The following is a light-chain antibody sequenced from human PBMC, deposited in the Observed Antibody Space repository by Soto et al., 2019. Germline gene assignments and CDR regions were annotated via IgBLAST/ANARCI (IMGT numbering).Light chain of an antibody. V-gene: IGKV1-39*01. CDR2: AAY. CDR3: QQSYSNPYT. Sequence: DIQMTQSPSSLSASVGDRVTITCRASQSISSYLNWYQQKPGKAPKLLIYAAYSLQSGVPSRFSGSGSGTDFTLTISSLQPEDFATYYCQQSYSNPYTFGQGTKLEIK. CDR1: QSISSY. J-gene: IGKJ2*01.